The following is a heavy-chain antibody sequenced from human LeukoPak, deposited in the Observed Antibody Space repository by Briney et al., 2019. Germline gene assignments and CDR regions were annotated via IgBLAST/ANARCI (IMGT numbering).Heavy chain of an antibody. J-gene: IGHJ3*02. CDR1: GFTFDDYA. CDR2: ISWNSGSI. Sequence: PGGALRLSCAASGFTFDDYAMHWVRQAPGEGLEGVSGISWNSGSIGYADSVKGRFTISRDNAKNSLYLQMNSLRAEDTALYYCAKAPVATIIDAFDIWGQGTMVTVSS. V-gene: IGHV3-9*01. CDR3: AKAPVATIIDAFDI. D-gene: IGHD5-12*01.